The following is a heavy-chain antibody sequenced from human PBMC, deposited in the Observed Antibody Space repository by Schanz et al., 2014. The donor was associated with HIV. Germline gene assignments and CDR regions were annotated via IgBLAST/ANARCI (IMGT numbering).Heavy chain of an antibody. CDR1: GFTFSTYG. V-gene: IGHV3-30*03. CDR2: ISDDGSNK. CDR3: ARVANWDYYGMDV. J-gene: IGHJ6*02. Sequence: QVQLVESGGGVVQPGRSLRLSCAASGFTFSTYGMHWVRQAPGKGLEWEAFISDDGSNKYYADSVKGRFTISRDNSKNTLYLQMNSLRAEDTAVYYCARVANWDYYGMDVWGRGTTVTVSS. D-gene: IGHD3-16*01.